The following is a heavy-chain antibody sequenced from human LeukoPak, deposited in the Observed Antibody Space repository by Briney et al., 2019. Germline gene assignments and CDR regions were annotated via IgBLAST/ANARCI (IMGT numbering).Heavy chain of an antibody. V-gene: IGHV3-48*03. D-gene: IGHD6-19*01. CDR2: ISSSGTTT. J-gene: IGHJ4*02. Sequence: GGPLRLSCAASGFSFSVYEIHWVRQAPGKGLECISDISSSGTTTYYAGSVKGRFTISTDNAKNSLYLQMNSLRAEHTAVYYCTTLPVASNFDYWGQGTLVTVSS. CDR3: TTLPVASNFDY. CDR1: GFSFSVYE.